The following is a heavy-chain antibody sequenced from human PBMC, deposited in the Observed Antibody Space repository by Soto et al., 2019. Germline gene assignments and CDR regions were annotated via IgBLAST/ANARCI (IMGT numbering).Heavy chain of an antibody. CDR3: ASMVRGVMWG. D-gene: IGHD3-10*01. CDR1: GGSISSDY. V-gene: IGHV4-59*01. J-gene: IGHJ4*02. Sequence: SETLSLTCTVSGGSISSDYWSWIRQPPGKGLEWIGYIYYSGSTNYNPSLKSRVTISVDTSKNQFSLKLSSVTAADTAVYYCASMVRGVMWGWGQGTLVTVSS. CDR2: IYYSGST.